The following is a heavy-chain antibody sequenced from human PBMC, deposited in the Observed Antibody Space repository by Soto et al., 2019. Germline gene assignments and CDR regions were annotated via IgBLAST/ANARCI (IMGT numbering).Heavy chain of an antibody. V-gene: IGHV4-34*01. J-gene: IGHJ3*02. CDR2: MSHSGGT. Sequence: QVQLQQWGAGLLKPSETLSLTCAVHGGFVSSGSYYWSWIRQPPGKGLEWIGEMSHSGGTHFNPSCNSRVTISVETSKNQFSLKMSSVTAADTALYYCARVERGTATTVVDAFDIWGPGTMVTVSS. D-gene: IGHD1-1*01. CDR1: GGFVSSGSYY. CDR3: ARVERGTATTVVDAFDI.